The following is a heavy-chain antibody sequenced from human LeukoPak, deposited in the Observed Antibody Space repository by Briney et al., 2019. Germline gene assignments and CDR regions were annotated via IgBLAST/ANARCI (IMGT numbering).Heavy chain of an antibody. CDR2: MNPNSGNT. J-gene: IGHJ3*02. D-gene: IGHD3-10*01. CDR3: ATILWFEGHDAFDI. Sequence: ASVKVSCKASGYSFTSYDINWVRQATGQGLEWMGWMNPNSGNTGYAQKFQGRVTMTRNTSISTAYMELSSLRSEDTAVYYCATILWFEGHDAFDIWGQGTMVTVSS. CDR1: GYSFTSYD. V-gene: IGHV1-8*01.